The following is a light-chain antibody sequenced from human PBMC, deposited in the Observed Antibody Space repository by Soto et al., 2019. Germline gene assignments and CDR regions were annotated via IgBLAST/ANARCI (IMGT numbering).Light chain of an antibody. Sequence: QSVLTQPASVSGSPGQSITISCTGTSSDVGTYNYVSWYQHHPGKAPKLIIYEVSNRPSGVSNRFSGSKSGSTASLTISGLQAEDEADYHCTSYTRDTALVFGTGTKVTAL. CDR3: TSYTRDTALV. CDR2: EVS. V-gene: IGLV2-14*01. J-gene: IGLJ1*01. CDR1: SSDVGTYNY.